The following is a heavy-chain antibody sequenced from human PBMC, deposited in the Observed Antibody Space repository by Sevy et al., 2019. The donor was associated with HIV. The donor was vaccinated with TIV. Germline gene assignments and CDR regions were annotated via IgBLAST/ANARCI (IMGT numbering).Heavy chain of an antibody. Sequence: SETLSLTCTVSGASISSHYWSWIRQPPGKGLEWIGYIYYSGSTNYNPSLKSRVTMSVDTSKNQFSLKLRSVTAADTAMYSCASALRPYSFDTSTYFDYWGQGTLVTVSS. CDR3: ASALRPYSFDTSTYFDY. J-gene: IGHJ4*02. CDR2: IYYSGST. CDR1: GASISSHY. D-gene: IGHD3-22*01. V-gene: IGHV4-59*11.